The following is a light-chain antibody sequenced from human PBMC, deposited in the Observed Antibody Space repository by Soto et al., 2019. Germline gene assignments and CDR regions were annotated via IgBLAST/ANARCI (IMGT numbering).Light chain of an antibody. Sequence: IVMTQSPATLSVSPGERATLSCRASQSVSSNLAWYQQKPGQAPRLLIYAASTRATGIPARFSGSGSGTEFTLTISSLQSEDFAVYYCQQYNSWLPWTFGQGTTLEIK. V-gene: IGKV3-15*01. J-gene: IGKJ2*02. CDR1: QSVSSN. CDR2: AAS. CDR3: QQYNSWLPWT.